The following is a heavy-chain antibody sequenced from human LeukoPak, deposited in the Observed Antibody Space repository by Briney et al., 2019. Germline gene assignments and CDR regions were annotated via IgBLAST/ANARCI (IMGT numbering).Heavy chain of an antibody. Sequence: SETLSLTCTVSGGSISSYYWSWIRQPPGKGLEWIGYIYYSGSTNYNPSLKSRVTISVDTSKNQFSLKLSSVIAADTAVYYCARVSDYGGNPIDYWGQGTLVTVSS. CDR1: GGSISSYY. CDR3: ARVSDYGGNPIDY. CDR2: IYYSGST. D-gene: IGHD4-23*01. V-gene: IGHV4-59*01. J-gene: IGHJ4*02.